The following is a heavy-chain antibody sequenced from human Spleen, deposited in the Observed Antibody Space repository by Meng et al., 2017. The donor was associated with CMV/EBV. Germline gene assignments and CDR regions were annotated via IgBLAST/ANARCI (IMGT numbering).Heavy chain of an antibody. CDR3: ARVIPRNIAPRWFLDY. D-gene: IGHD4-23*01. CDR1: GYTFSIYG. Sequence: VKVSCKASGYTFSIYGVTWVRQAPGQGLEWMGWISARNGNTKYAQKFQGRVTLTTDTSASTSYLEVGSLRSDDTAVYYCARVIPRNIAPRWFLDYWGQGTPVTVSS. CDR2: ISARNGNT. V-gene: IGHV1-18*01. J-gene: IGHJ4*02.